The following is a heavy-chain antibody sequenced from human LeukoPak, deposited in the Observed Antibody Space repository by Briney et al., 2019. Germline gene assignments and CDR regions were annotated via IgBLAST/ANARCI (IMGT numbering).Heavy chain of an antibody. CDR2: IYYSGST. CDR1: GGSISSSSYY. V-gene: IGHV4-39*07. CDR3: ARRSYYYDSSGYFRDAFDI. D-gene: IGHD3-22*01. J-gene: IGHJ3*02. Sequence: PSETLSLTCTVSGGSISSSSYYWGWIRQSPGKGLEWIGSIYYSGSTYYNPSLKSRVTISVDTSKNQFSLKLSSVTAADTAVYYCARRSYYYDSSGYFRDAFDIWGQGTMVTVSS.